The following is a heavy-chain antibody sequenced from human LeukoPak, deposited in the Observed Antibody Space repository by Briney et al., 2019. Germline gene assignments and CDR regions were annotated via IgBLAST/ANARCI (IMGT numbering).Heavy chain of an antibody. D-gene: IGHD4-17*01. V-gene: IGHV4-4*07. CDR1: GGSISSYY. CDR3: ARGGDYHPYDY. Sequence: SETLSLTCSVSGGSISSYYWTWIWHPDGPGLEWIGRIYTSGSTNYNPSLKSRVTMSLDTSKNQFSLKLSSVTAADTAVYYCARGGDYHPYDYWGQGTLVTVSS. J-gene: IGHJ4*02. CDR2: IYTSGST.